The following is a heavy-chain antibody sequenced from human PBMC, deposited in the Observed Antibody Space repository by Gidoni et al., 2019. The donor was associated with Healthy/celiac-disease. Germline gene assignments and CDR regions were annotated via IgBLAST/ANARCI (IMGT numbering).Heavy chain of an antibody. D-gene: IGHD3-10*01. CDR2: IVVGSGNT. CDR3: AARFRDGSGQENFDY. Sequence: QMPLVQSGPEVKKPGTSVKVSCKASGFPFTSSAMQWVRQARGQRLEWIGWIVVGSGNTNYAQKFQERVTITRDMSTSTAYMELSSLRSEDTAVYYCAARFRDGSGQENFDYWGQGTLVTVSS. CDR1: GFPFTSSA. V-gene: IGHV1-58*02. J-gene: IGHJ4*02.